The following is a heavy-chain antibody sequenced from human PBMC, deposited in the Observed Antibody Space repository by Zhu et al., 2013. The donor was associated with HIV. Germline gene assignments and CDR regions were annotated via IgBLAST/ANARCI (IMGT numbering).Heavy chain of an antibody. Sequence: QVQLQQWGAGLLKASETLSLTCAVYGGSFSGYYWSWIRQPPGKGLEWIGEINHSGSTNYNPSLKSRVTISVDTSKNQFSLKLSSVTAADTAVYYCARGRPEYDSSGYYDFFDYWGQGTLVTVSS. J-gene: IGHJ4*02. CDR3: ARGRPEYDSSGYYDFFDY. CDR1: GGSFSGYY. D-gene: IGHD3-22*01. V-gene: IGHV4-34*02. CDR2: INHSGST.